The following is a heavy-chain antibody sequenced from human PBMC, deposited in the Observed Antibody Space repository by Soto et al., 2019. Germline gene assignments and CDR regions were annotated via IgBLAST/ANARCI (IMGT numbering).Heavy chain of an antibody. D-gene: IGHD4-17*01. CDR2: IYYSGST. CDR1: GGSISSGGYY. Sequence: SETLSLTCTVSGGSISSGGYYWSWIRQHPGKGLEWIGYIYYSGSTYYNPSLKSRVTISVDTSKNQFSLKLSSVTAADTAVYYCARTMREFGTTDPSHAFDIWGQGTMVTVSS. J-gene: IGHJ3*02. CDR3: ARTMREFGTTDPSHAFDI. V-gene: IGHV4-31*03.